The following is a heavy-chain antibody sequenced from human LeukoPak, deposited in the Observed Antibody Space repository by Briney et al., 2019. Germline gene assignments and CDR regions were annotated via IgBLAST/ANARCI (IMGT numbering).Heavy chain of an antibody. CDR1: GATFSSYA. D-gene: IGHD4-17*01. CDR3: ASQKTTVTTTYYFDY. J-gene: IGHJ4*02. Sequence: SVKVSCKASGATFSSYAISWVRQAPAQGLEWMGGIIPIFGTANYAQKFQGRVRITADESTSTAYMELSSLRSEDTAVYYCASQKTTVTTTYYFDYWGEGTLVTVSS. CDR2: IIPIFGTA. V-gene: IGHV1-69*13.